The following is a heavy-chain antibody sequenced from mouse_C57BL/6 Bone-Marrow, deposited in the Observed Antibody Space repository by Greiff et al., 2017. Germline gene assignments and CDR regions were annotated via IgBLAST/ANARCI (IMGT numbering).Heavy chain of an antibody. CDR3: TTDDGSSYPAWFAY. D-gene: IGHD1-1*01. CDR1: GFNITDDC. V-gene: IGHV14-4*01. CDR2: IDPENGDT. Sequence: VQLQQSGAELVRPGASVKLSCTASGFNITDDCMHWVKQRPEQGLEWIGWIDPENGDTEYASKFQGKATITADTSSNTAYLQLSSLTSEDTAVYYCTTDDGSSYPAWFAYWGQGTPVTVSA. J-gene: IGHJ3*01.